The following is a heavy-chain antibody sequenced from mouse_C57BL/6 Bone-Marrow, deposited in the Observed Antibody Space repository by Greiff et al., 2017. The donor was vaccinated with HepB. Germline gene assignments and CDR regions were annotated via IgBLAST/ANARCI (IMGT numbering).Heavy chain of an antibody. D-gene: IGHD2-4*01. CDR1: GFSLTSYA. J-gene: IGHJ3*01. CDR2: IWTGGGK. Sequence: QVQLKEPGPGLVAPSQSLSITCTVSGFSLTSYAISWVRQPPGKGLEWLGVIWTGGGKNYNSALKSRLSTSNDNSKSQVFLKMNSLQTDDTARYYCAPYDYDGFAYWGQGTLVTVSA. V-gene: IGHV2-9-1*01. CDR3: APYDYDGFAY.